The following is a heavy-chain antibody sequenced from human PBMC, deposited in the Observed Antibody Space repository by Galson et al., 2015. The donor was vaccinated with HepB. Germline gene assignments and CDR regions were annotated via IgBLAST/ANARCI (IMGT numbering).Heavy chain of an antibody. CDR2: ISGSGGNT. D-gene: IGHD3-22*01. V-gene: IGHV3-23*01. J-gene: IGHJ3*01. CDR3: AKEGRNGYFGVYGGFDV. CDR1: GSTFRSEA. Sequence: SLRLSCAASGSTFRSEAMTWVRQAPGRGLDWVSSISGSGGNTYYTASVKGRFTISRDNSKNTLFLQMKSLRVEDTAVYFCAKEGRNGYFGVYGGFDVWGHGTLVTVSS.